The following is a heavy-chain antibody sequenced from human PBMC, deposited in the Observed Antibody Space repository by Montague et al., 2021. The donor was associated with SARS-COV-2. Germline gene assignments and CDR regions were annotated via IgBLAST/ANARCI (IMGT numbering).Heavy chain of an antibody. CDR1: GSTFDDYG. D-gene: IGHD1-14*01. V-gene: IGHV3-20*04. Sequence: SLSLSCSASGSTFDDYGMSWFRQGPGKGLEWVSGITRNGDSTDFSDSVKGRFTISRDNAKNSLYLQMNSLRAEDTALYYCVRGFRNGPFDVWGQGTLVSVSS. J-gene: IGHJ4*02. CDR2: ITRNGDST. CDR3: VRGFRNGPFDV.